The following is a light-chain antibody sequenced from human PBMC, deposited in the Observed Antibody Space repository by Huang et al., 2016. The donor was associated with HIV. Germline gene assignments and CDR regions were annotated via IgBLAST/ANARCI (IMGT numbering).Light chain of an antibody. Sequence: DIQLTQSPSSLSASLGDRVTITCRTSQTISSYLSWYQQRPGKAPQVLMFGASRLHTGVPSRFSGSGSGTEFKLTVNNLQPEDFATYYCQQSYSSPPTFGQGTKVEIK. CDR3: QQSYSSPPT. CDR2: GAS. CDR1: QTISSY. V-gene: IGKV1-39*01. J-gene: IGKJ1*01.